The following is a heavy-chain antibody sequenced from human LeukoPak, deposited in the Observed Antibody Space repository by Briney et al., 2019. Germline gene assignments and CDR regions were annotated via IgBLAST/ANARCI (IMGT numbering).Heavy chain of an antibody. CDR1: GGTFSSYA. Sequence: SVKVSCKASGGTFSSYAISWVRQAPGQGLEWMGGIIPIFGTANYAQKFQGRVTITADESTSTAYMELSSLRSEDTAVYYCAMGLGYCSGGSCYYNWFDPWGQGTLVTGSS. CDR2: IIPIFGTA. V-gene: IGHV1-69*13. J-gene: IGHJ5*02. D-gene: IGHD2-15*01. CDR3: AMGLGYCSGGSCYYNWFDP.